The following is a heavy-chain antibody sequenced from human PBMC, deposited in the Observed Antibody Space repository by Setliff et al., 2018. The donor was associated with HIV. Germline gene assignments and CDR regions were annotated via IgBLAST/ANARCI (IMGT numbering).Heavy chain of an antibody. CDR2: INPDDSDT. J-gene: IGHJ4*02. V-gene: IGHV5-51*01. CDR3: ARGIAALTASFDY. D-gene: IGHD2-21*02. CDR1: GYSFSNYW. Sequence: GESLKISCKGSGYSFSNYWIGWVRQMPGKGLEWMGIINPDDSDTRYSPSFQGRVTLSADKSISTAYLQWSSLQTSDSGMYYCARGIAALTASFDYWGQGSLVTVSS.